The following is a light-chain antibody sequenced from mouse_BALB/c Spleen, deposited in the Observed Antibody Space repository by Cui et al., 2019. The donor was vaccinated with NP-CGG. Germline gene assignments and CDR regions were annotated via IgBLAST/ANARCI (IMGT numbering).Light chain of an antibody. Sequence: QAVVTQESALTTSPGETVTLTCRSSTGTVTTSNYANWVQEKPDHLFTGLIGSTNNRAPGVPARFSGSLVGDKAALTITGAQTEDEAIYLCALWYNNHWVFGGGSKLTVL. V-gene: IGLV1*01. J-gene: IGLJ1*01. CDR3: ALWYNNHWV. CDR2: STN. CDR1: TGTVTTSNY.